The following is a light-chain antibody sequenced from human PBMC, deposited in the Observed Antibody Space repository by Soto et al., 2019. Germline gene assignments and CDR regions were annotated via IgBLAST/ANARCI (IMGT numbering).Light chain of an antibody. CDR1: QSVDSSF. CDR3: QQYVSSVT. V-gene: IGKV3-20*01. J-gene: IGKJ1*01. CDR2: GPS. Sequence: EIVLTQSPGSLSLSPGERATLSCRASQSVDSSFFAWYQQKPGQAPRLLIYGPSNRATGIPNRFSGSGSGTAFTLTISRLEPEDFAVYYCQQYVSSVTFGQGTKVEIK.